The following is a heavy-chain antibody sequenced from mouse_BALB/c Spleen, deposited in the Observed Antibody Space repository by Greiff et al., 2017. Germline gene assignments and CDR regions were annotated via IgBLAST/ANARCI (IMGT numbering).Heavy chain of an antibody. CDR3: AREGNYSIYAY. J-gene: IGHJ3*01. CDR1: GYAFTNYL. V-gene: IGHV1-54*01. D-gene: IGHD2-5*01. CDR2: INPGSGGT. Sequence: QVQLQQSGAELVRPGTSVKVSCKASGYAFTNYLIEWVKQRPGQGLEWIGVINPGSGGTNYNEKFKGKATLTADKSSSTAYMQLSSLTSDDSAVFFCAREGNYSIYAYWGEGGLGTVSA.